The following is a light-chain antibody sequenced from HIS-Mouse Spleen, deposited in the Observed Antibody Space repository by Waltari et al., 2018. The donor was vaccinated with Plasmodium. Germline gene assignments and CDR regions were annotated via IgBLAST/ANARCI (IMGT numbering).Light chain of an antibody. CDR1: QRVSSSY. CDR2: DAS. Sequence: EIVLTQSPANLSLSPGESATLSCGASQRVSSSYLAWYQQKPGLAPRLLTYDASSRATGIPDRVSGSGSGTDFTLTISRLEPEDFAVYYCQQYGSSPYTFGQGTKLEIK. CDR3: QQYGSSPYT. J-gene: IGKJ2*01. V-gene: IGKV3D-20*01.